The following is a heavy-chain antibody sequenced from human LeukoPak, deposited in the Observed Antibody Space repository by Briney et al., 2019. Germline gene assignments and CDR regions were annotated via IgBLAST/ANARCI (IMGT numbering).Heavy chain of an antibody. CDR2: IYYSGST. V-gene: IGHV4-39*01. Sequence: SETLSLTCTVSGGSISSSSYYWGWIRQPPGKGLEWIGSIYYSGSTYYNPSLKSRVTISVDTSKNQFSLKLSSVTAADTAVYYCAREAGRDGYNSPWFDPWGQGTLVTVSS. J-gene: IGHJ5*02. CDR1: GGSISSSSYY. CDR3: AREAGRDGYNSPWFDP. D-gene: IGHD5-24*01.